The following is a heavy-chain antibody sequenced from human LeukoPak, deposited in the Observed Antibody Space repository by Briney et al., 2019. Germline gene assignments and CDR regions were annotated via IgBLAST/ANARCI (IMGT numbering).Heavy chain of an antibody. CDR1: GYTFTSYG. CDR2: ISVYYANT. Sequence: ASVKVSCKASGYTFTSYGISWVRQAPGQGLERKGWISVYYANTTNAQKLQGRVSMTTDTSSRNAYSQMLSLGSDATAAYYYGRGLYLSGGSCYSQFFDYWGEGTLVTVSS. J-gene: IGHJ4*02. D-gene: IGHD2-15*01. CDR3: GRGLYLSGGSCYSQFFDY. V-gene: IGHV1-18*01.